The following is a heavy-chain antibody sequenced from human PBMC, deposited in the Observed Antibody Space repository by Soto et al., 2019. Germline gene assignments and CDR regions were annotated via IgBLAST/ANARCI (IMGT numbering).Heavy chain of an antibody. V-gene: IGHV3-30-3*01. CDR3: ARDRKTYYYDSSGYASPSYFDY. D-gene: IGHD3-22*01. CDR2: ISYDGSNK. CDR1: GFTFSSYA. Sequence: QVQLVESGGGVVQPGRSLRLSCAASGFTFSSYAMHWVRQAPGKGLEWVAVISYDGSNKYYADSVKGRFTISRDNSKNTLYLQMNSLRAEDTAVYYRARDRKTYYYDSSGYASPSYFDYWGQGTLVTVSS. J-gene: IGHJ4*02.